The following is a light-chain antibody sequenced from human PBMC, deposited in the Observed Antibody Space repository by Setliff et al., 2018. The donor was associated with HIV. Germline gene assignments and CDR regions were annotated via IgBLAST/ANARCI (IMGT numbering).Light chain of an antibody. Sequence: QSVLTQPPSVSGAPGRRVTISCTGTSSNIGAGYDVHWYQQLPGTAPKLLIYGNNNRPSGVPNRFSGSSSGSSASLAITGLQAEDEADYYCQSYDSSLSAVFGTGTRSPS. J-gene: IGLJ1*01. V-gene: IGLV1-40*01. CDR1: SSNIGAGYD. CDR2: GNN. CDR3: QSYDSSLSAV.